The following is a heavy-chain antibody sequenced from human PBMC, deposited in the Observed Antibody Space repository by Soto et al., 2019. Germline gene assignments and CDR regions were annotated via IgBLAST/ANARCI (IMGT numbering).Heavy chain of an antibody. V-gene: IGHV4-4*07. D-gene: IGHD2-21*02. CDR2: IYTSGST. CDR3: ARDPLPPAHCGGDCSRVPYYYGMDV. CDR1: GGSISSYY. J-gene: IGHJ6*02. Sequence: QVQLQESGPGLVKPSETLSLTCTVSGGSISSYYWSWIRQPAGKGLEWIGRIYTSGSTNYNPSLKSRVTMSVDTSKNQFSLKLSSVTAADTAVYYCARDPLPPAHCGGDCSRVPYYYGMDVWGQGTTVTVSS.